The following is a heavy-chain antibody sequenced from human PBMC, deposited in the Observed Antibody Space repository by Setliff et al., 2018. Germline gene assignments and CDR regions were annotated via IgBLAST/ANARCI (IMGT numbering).Heavy chain of an antibody. V-gene: IGHV1-2*06. Sequence: AASVKVSCKASGYTFTGYYMYWVRQAPGQGLEWMGRINPKNGDIFYAPKFAGRVTMTRDTPISTVYMELSSLRSEDTAVYYCARVFYYGRPFDIWGQGTMVTVSS. D-gene: IGHD3-10*01. J-gene: IGHJ3*02. CDR2: INPKNGDI. CDR1: GYTFTGYY. CDR3: ARVFYYGRPFDI.